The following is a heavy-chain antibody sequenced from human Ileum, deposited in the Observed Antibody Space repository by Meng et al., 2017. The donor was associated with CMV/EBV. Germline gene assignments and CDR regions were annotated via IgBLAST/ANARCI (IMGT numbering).Heavy chain of an antibody. CDR1: GYTFTDYY. V-gene: IGHV1-2*02. J-gene: IGHJ4*02. D-gene: IGHD5-12*01. CDR3: AREIIMAARAFGY. Sequence: VQLAQSGTEVKKPGVSVKVSCKASGYTFTDYYMHWVRQAPGQGLEWMGWIKPHSSDTKYEKKFQGRVTMTSDTSISTVYMELTRLTPDDTAIYYCAREIIMAARAFGYWGQGTLVTVSS. CDR2: IKPHSSDT.